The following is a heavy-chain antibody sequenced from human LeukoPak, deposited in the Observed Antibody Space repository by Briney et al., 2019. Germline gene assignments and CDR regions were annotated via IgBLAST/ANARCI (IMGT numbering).Heavy chain of an antibody. D-gene: IGHD6-19*01. CDR1: GYTFTSYG. Sequence: ASVKVSCKASGYTFTSYGISWVRQAPGQGLEWMGRINPNSGGTNYAQKFQGRVTMTRDTSISTAYMELSRLRSDDTAVYYCARDLRSIAVNWFDPWGQGTLVTVSS. V-gene: IGHV1-2*06. J-gene: IGHJ5*02. CDR2: INPNSGGT. CDR3: ARDLRSIAVNWFDP.